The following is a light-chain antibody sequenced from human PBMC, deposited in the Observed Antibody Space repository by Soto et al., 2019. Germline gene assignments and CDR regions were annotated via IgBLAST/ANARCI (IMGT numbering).Light chain of an antibody. J-gene: IGKJ5*01. Sequence: DIQMTQSPSSLSASIGDRVTISCQASQDIGNFLNWYQQKPGKAPYLLIYDASNLDTGVSSRFSGSGSGRDFSFTITSLQPDDVATYFCQQYGSLPITVGQGTRLDIK. V-gene: IGKV1-33*01. CDR3: QQYGSLPIT. CDR1: QDIGNF. CDR2: DAS.